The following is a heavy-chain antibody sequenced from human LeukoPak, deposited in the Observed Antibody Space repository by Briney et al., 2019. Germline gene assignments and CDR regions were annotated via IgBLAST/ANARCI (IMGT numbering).Heavy chain of an antibody. CDR2: ISTSDRTT. Sequence: GGSLRLSCAASGFTVSSYAMSWIRQAPGKGLEWVAYISTSDRTTYYADSVKGRITISRDNAKNSLYLQMNSLRAEDTAVYYCARESYSSGYYYDYWGQGTLVTVSS. J-gene: IGHJ4*02. CDR3: ARESYSSGYYYDY. CDR1: GFTVSSYA. D-gene: IGHD3-22*01. V-gene: IGHV3-11*04.